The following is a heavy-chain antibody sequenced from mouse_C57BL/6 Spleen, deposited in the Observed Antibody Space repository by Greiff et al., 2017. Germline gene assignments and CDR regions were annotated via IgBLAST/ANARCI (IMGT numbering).Heavy chain of an antibody. Sequence: QVQLQQSGPGLVQPSQSLSITCTVSGFSLTSYGVHWVRQSPGKGLEWLGVIWSGGCTDYNAAFISRLSISKDNSKSQVFFKMNSLQADDTAIYYCARNRGYDGTWFAYWGQGTLVTVSA. CDR1: GFSLTSYG. J-gene: IGHJ3*01. D-gene: IGHD2-2*01. V-gene: IGHV2-2*01. CDR3: ARNRGYDGTWFAY. CDR2: IWSGGCT.